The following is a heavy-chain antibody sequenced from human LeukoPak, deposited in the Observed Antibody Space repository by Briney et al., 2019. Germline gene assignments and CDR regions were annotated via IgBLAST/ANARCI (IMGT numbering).Heavy chain of an antibody. D-gene: IGHD6-19*01. CDR2: MNPLHGIA. Sequence: ASVKVSFKAAVGTFISYAICWVRQAPGQGLEWMGRMNPLHGIANDAQKFQGRVTMTRDTSISTAYMELSRLRSDDTAVYYCARDKAREYSSGWYRRYYYHGMDVWGQGTTVTVSS. J-gene: IGHJ6*02. CDR3: ARDKAREYSSGWYRRYYYHGMDV. CDR1: VGTFISYA. V-gene: IGHV1-2*02.